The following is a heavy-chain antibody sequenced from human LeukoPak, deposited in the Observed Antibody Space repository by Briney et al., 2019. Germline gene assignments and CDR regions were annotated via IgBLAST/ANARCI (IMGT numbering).Heavy chain of an antibody. CDR1: GGSISSYY. CDR3: ARDRMRYYMDV. Sequence: SETLSLTCTVSGGSISSYYWSWIRQPPGKGLEWIGYIYYSGSTNYNPSLKSRVTISVDTSKNQFSLKLSPVTAADTAVYYCARDRMRYYMDVWGKGTTVTISS. CDR2: IYYSGST. J-gene: IGHJ6*03. V-gene: IGHV4-59*01. D-gene: IGHD2-15*01.